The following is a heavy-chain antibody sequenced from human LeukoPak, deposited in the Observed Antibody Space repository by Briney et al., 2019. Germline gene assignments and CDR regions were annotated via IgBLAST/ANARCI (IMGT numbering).Heavy chain of an antibody. Sequence: SVKVSCKASGGTFSSYAISWVRQAPGQGLEWMGRIIPILGIANYAQKFQGRVTITADKSTSTAYMELSSLRSEDTAVYYCAIVEMATQYVMDVGGQGTTVTVSS. V-gene: IGHV1-69*04. CDR1: GGTFSSYA. CDR3: AIVEMATQYVMDV. CDR2: IIPILGIA. D-gene: IGHD5-24*01. J-gene: IGHJ6*02.